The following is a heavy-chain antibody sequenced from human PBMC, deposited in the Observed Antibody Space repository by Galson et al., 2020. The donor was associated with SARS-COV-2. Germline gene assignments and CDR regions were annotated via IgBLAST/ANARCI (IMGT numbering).Heavy chain of an antibody. CDR3: ARDGIQLMDV. D-gene: IGHD1-1*01. CDR1: GGSISRYY. Sequence: SETLSLTCTVSGGSISRYYWSWIRQPAGKGPECIGRMFASWSNYNSALKSRVTMSLDTSKNQFSLRLTSVTAADTAVYYCARDGIQLMDVWGQGTTVTVSS. CDR2: MFASWS. V-gene: IGHV4-4*07. J-gene: IGHJ6*02.